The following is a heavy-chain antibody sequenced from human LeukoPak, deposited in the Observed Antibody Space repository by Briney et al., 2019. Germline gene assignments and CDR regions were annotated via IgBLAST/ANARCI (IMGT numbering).Heavy chain of an antibody. V-gene: IGHV4-61*02. CDR3: ARVLAANFDL. Sequence: SETLSLTCTVSGGSISSGSYYWSWIRQPAGKGLEWIGRIYTSGSTNYNPSPKSRVTISVDTSKNQFSLKLSSVTAADTAVYYCARVLAANFDLWGRGTLVTVSS. CDR2: IYTSGST. D-gene: IGHD6-6*01. J-gene: IGHJ2*01. CDR1: GGSISSGSYY.